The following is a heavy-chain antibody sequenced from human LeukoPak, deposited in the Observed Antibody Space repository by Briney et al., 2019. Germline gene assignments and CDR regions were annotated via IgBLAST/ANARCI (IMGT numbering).Heavy chain of an antibody. V-gene: IGHV4-34*01. CDR1: GGSFSGYY. J-gene: IGHJ3*02. CDR3: ASRIPWQAFDI. Sequence: SETLSLTCAVYGGSFSGYYWSWIRQPPGKGLEWIGEINHSGSTNYNPSLKSRVTISVDTSKNQFSLKLSSVTAADTAVYYCASRIPWQAFDIWGQGTMVTVSS. CDR2: INHSGST. D-gene: IGHD2-15*01.